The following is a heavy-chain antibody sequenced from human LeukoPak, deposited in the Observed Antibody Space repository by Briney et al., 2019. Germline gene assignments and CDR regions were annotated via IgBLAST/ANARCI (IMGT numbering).Heavy chain of an antibody. J-gene: IGHJ4*02. Sequence: GGSLRLSCAASGFTFSSYGMHWVRQAPGKGLEWVAFIRYDGSNKYYAHSVKGRFTISRDNSKNTLYLQMNSLRAEDTAVYYCARLGAPYYYDSSGYYHDYWGQGTLVTVSS. V-gene: IGHV3-30*02. CDR3: ARLGAPYYYDSSGYYHDY. D-gene: IGHD3-22*01. CDR2: IRYDGSNK. CDR1: GFTFSSYG.